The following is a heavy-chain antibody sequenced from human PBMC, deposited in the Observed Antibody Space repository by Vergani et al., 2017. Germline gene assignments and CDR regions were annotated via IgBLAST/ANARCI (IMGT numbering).Heavy chain of an antibody. CDR3: ARDRVGGPYYYYYXMDV. J-gene: IGHJ6*03. D-gene: IGHD3-16*01. V-gene: IGHV1-2*06. CDR2: INPNSGGT. CDR1: GYTFTGYY. Sequence: QVQLVQSGAEVKKPGASVKVSCKASGYTFTGYYMHWVRQAPGQGLEWMGRINPNSGGTNYAQKFQGRVTMTRDTSISTAYMELSRLRSDDTAMYYCARDRVGGPYYYYYXMDVWGKGTTVTVSS.